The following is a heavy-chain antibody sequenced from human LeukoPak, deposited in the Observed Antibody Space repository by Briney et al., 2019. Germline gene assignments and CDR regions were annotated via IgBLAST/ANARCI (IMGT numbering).Heavy chain of an antibody. V-gene: IGHV3-48*03. J-gene: IGHJ4*02. Sequence: GGSLRLSYAASGFTFSSYEMNWVRQAPGKGLEWVSYISSSGSTIYYADSVKGRFTISRDNAKNSLYLQMNSLRAEDTAVYYCAVGRSYYFDYWGQGTLVTVSS. D-gene: IGHD1-26*01. CDR1: GFTFSSYE. CDR2: ISSSGSTI. CDR3: AVGRSYYFDY.